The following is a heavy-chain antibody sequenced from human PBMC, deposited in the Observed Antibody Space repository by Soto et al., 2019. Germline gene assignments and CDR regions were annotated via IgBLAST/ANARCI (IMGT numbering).Heavy chain of an antibody. Sequence: SETLSLTCRISGGSFSGGGFYWGWIRQVPGRVMEWMGHVFNTETTRYSLPLRGRLTMSIDTSANQFSMTLRSVTAAGAAVYYSPRGFCCSGGPDVWGEGTLVTVSS. J-gene: IGHJ1*01. CDR1: GGSFSGGGFY. CDR2: VFNTETT. D-gene: IGHD3-10*02. CDR3: PRGFCCSGGPDV. V-gene: IGHV4-31*03.